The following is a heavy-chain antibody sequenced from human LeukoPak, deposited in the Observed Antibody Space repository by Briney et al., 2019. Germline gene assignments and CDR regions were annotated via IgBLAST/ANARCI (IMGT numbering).Heavy chain of an antibody. Sequence: SETLSLTCTVSGGSISSYYWSWIRQPPGKGLEWIGYIYYSGSTNYNPSLKSRVTISVDTSKNQFSLKLSSVTAADMGVYYCERGWTQDAFDIWGEGTMVTVSS. J-gene: IGHJ3*02. CDR3: ERGWTQDAFDI. CDR1: GGSISSYY. CDR2: IYYSGST. V-gene: IGHV4-59*01. D-gene: IGHD3/OR15-3a*01.